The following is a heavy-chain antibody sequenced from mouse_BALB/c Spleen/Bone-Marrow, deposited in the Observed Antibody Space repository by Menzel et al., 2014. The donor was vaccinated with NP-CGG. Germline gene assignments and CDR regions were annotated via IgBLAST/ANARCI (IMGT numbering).Heavy chain of an antibody. CDR3: ARDGNYAALDY. CDR1: GYTFTDYV. J-gene: IGHJ4*01. CDR2: IDPGRGSS. D-gene: IGHD2-1*01. Sequence: QLQQSGPELVKPGASVKMSCKASGYTFTDYVISWVKQRTGQGLEWIGEIDPGRGSSFYNEKFKAKATLTADKSANTAYVQLSSLTSEDSAVYFCARDGNYAALDYWGQGTSVTVSS. V-gene: IGHV1-77*01.